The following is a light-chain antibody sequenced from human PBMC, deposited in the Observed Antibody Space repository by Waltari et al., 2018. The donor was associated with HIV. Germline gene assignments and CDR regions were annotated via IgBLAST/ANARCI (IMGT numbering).Light chain of an antibody. Sequence: GSPGQSITISCTGTRIDVGGFDLVSGYQQLPCKAPELMIYEVTKRPSGVSHRFSGSKSGNTASLTISGLQAEDEAYYFCCSYGSGSTLVVGGGTKLTVL. CDR2: EVT. CDR1: RIDVGGFDL. CDR3: CSYGSGSTLV. J-gene: IGLJ2*01. V-gene: IGLV2-23*02.